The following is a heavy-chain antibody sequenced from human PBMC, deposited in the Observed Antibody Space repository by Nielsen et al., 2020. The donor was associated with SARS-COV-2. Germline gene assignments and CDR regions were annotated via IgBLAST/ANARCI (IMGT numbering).Heavy chain of an antibody. D-gene: IGHD1-26*01. CDR1: GFTFSNYG. CDR2: IWYDGSNK. V-gene: IGHV3-33*01. J-gene: IGHJ3*02. CDR3: ARAQSGSYYDAFDI. Sequence: GESLKISCAASGFTFSNYGMHWVRQAPGKGLEWVAVIWYDGSNKYYADSVKGRFTISRDNSKNTLYLQMNSLRAEDTAVYYCARAQSGSYYDAFDIWGQGTMVTVSS.